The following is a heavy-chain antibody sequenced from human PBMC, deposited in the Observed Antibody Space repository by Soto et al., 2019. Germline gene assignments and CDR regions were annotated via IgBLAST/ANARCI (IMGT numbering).Heavy chain of an antibody. CDR2: IYRAGST. CDR1: GFTVSTKY. CDR3: ACSVHSDSSGYEFDAFDI. J-gene: IGHJ3*02. V-gene: IGHV3-53*01. Sequence: EVQLVESGGGLIQPGGSLRLSCAASGFTVSTKYMSWVRQAPGKGLEWVAVIYRAGSTYYADAVKGRITISCDNSKNTLYLQMNSLRAVDTAVYYCACSVHSDSSGYEFDAFDIWGQGTMVTVSS. D-gene: IGHD3-22*01.